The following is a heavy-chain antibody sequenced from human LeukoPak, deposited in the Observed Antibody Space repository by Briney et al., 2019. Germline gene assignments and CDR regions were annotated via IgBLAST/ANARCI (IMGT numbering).Heavy chain of an antibody. CDR2: MNPNSGNT. J-gene: IGHJ6*03. Sequence: ASVKVSCKASGYTFTSYDINWVRQATGQGLEWMGWMNPNSGNTGYAQKFQGRVTITRNTSISTAYMELSSLRSEDTAVYYCARIVYYYDSSGYPGVVGTYYYYYMDVWGKGTTVTVSS. D-gene: IGHD3-22*01. V-gene: IGHV1-8*03. CDR3: ARIVYYYDSSGYPGVVGTYYYYYMDV. CDR1: GYTFTSYD.